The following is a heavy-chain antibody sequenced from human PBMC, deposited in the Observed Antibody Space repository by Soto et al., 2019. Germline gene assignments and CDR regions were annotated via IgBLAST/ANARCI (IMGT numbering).Heavy chain of an antibody. CDR3: AKWAEDQRDLHSVPTSRGSDL. Sequence: SETLSLTCTGSGGSTGSYYWIWIRQPPGKGLEWIGYIYYSGSTNYNPSLKSRVTISVDTSKNQFSLKLSSVTAADTAVYYCAKWAEDQRDLHSVPTSRGSDL. V-gene: IGHV4-59*12. CDR1: GGSTGSYY. J-gene: IGHJ2*01. D-gene: IGHD1-1*01. CDR2: IYYSGST.